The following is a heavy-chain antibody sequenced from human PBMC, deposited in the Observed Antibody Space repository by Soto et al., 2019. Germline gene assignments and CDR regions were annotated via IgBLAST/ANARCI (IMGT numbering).Heavy chain of an antibody. CDR2: ISKSDYT. D-gene: IGHD2-2*01. Sequence: GGSLRLSCTVSGFAFNNYGINWVRQAPGKGLEWVSSISKSDYTYYSDSVKGRFAISRDNAKSSVSLQMNTLRVEDTAVYYCAKEDSIIIPAVSDFWGQGTLVTVSS. CDR3: AKEDSIIIPAVSDF. V-gene: IGHV3-21*01. J-gene: IGHJ4*02. CDR1: GFAFNNYG.